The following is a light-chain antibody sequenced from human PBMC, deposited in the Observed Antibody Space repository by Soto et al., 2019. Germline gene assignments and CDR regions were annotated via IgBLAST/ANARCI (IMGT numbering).Light chain of an antibody. V-gene: IGKV1-5*01. CDR2: DAS. Sequence: DIQMTQSPSTLSASVGDRVTITCRASQSISTWLAWYQKKPGKAPKLLIYDASILKSGVPSRFSGSGSGTEFTLTISSLQPDDFATYYCQHYNSYSEAFGQGTKVDIK. CDR3: QHYNSYSEA. J-gene: IGKJ1*01. CDR1: QSISTW.